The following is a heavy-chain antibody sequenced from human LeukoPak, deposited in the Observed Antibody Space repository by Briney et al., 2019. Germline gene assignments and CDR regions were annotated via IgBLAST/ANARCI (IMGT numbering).Heavy chain of an antibody. V-gene: IGHV4-4*07. CDR2: IYTSGGT. J-gene: IGHJ4*02. CDR3: ARVRGVPAASRADFDY. D-gene: IGHD2-2*01. CDR1: GGSISSYY. Sequence: SETLSLTCTVSGGSISSYYWSWIRQPAGKGLEWLGRIYTSGGTNYNPSLKSRVTMSVDTSKNQFSLKLSSVTAADTAVYYCARVRGVPAASRADFDYGGQGTLVTVSS.